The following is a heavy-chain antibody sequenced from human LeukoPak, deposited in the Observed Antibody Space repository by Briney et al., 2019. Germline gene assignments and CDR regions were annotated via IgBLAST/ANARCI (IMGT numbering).Heavy chain of an antibody. CDR1: GSTFTNYD. V-gene: IGHV1-8*03. CDR2: MNPDSHYT. D-gene: IGHD1-26*01. CDR3: ARAKGWGELLRNWFDP. J-gene: IGHJ5*02. Sequence: ASVKVSCKTSGSTFTNYDFNWVRQATGQGLEWMGWMNPDSHYTGYAHKFQGRVTITWNASISTAYMELSSLRSEDTAVYYCARAKGWGELLRNWFDPWGQGTLVTVSS.